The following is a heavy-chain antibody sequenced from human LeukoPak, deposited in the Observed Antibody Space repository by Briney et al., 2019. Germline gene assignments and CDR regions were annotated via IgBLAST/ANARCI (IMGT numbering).Heavy chain of an antibody. CDR3: ARVGNWNDRGMGFDP. CDR2: IYYSGST. Sequence: SETLSLTCTVSGGSISSSSYYWGWIRQPPGKGLEWIGYIYYSGSTYYNPSLKSRVTISVDTSKNQFSLKLSSVTAADTAVYYCARVGNWNDRGMGFDPWGQGTLVTVSS. D-gene: IGHD1-20*01. J-gene: IGHJ5*02. CDR1: GGSISSSSYY. V-gene: IGHV4-30-4*08.